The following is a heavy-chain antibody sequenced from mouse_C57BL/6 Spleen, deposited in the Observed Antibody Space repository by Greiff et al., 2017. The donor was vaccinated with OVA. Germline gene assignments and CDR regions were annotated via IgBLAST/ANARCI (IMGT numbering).Heavy chain of an antibody. CDR3: AREGDYYGIRYFDY. Sequence: VQLQQSGAELARPGASVKLSCKASGYTFTSYGISWVKQSTGQGLEWIGEIYPRSGNTYYNEKFKGKATLTADKSSSTAYMELRSLTSEDSAVYFCAREGDYYGIRYFDYWGQGTTLTVSS. CDR2: IYPRSGNT. D-gene: IGHD1-1*01. V-gene: IGHV1-81*01. J-gene: IGHJ2*01. CDR1: GYTFTSYG.